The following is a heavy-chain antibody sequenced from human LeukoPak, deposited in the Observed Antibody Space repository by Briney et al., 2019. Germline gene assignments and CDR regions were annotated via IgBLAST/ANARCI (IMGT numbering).Heavy chain of an antibody. V-gene: IGHV3-23*01. D-gene: IGHD1-26*01. CDR2: ISGSGGST. CDR3: AKRGGSYGYYYYYMDV. Sequence: PGGSLRLSCAASGFTFSSYAMSWVRQAPGKGLEWVSAISGSGGSTYYADSVKGRFTISRDNSKNTLYLQMNSLRAEDTAVYYCAKRGGSYGYYYYYMDVWGKGTTVTVSS. CDR1: GFTFSSYA. J-gene: IGHJ6*03.